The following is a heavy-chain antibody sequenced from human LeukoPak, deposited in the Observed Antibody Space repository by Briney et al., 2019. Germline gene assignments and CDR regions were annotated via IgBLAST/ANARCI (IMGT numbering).Heavy chain of an antibody. CDR1: GGSISSSNW. Sequence: SETLSLTCAVSGGSISSSNWWSWVRQPPGKGLEWIGEIYHSGSTNYNPSLKSRVTISVDTSKNQFSLKLSSVTAADTAVYYCARVGQQPVNWFDPWGQGTLVTVSS. J-gene: IGHJ5*02. CDR2: IYHSGST. CDR3: ARVGQQPVNWFDP. V-gene: IGHV4-4*02. D-gene: IGHD6-13*01.